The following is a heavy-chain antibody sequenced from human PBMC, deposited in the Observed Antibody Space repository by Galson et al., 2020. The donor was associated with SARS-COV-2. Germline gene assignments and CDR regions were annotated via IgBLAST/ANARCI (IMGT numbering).Heavy chain of an antibody. Sequence: ASVKVSCKASGYTFTNYAISRVRQAPGRGLEWMGWISTYHINPNYPQPSRDRVTMTTARSTTTAYMELRSLRSDDTAVYHFARDQEGYYEIGTAWLIVGGVFNSWGQGTRVTVSS. D-gene: IGHD3-16*01. V-gene: IGHV1-18*04. CDR2: ISTYHINP. J-gene: IGHJ3*02. CDR3: ARDQEGYYEIGTAWLIVGGVFNS. CDR1: GYTFTNYA.